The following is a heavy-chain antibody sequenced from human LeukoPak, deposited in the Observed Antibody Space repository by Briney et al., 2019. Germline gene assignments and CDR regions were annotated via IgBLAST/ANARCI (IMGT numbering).Heavy chain of an antibody. Sequence: SETLSLTCTVSGGSISSCYWSWIRQPAGKGLERIGRIYTSGSTNYNPSLKSRVTMSVDTSKNQFSLKLSSVTAADTAVYYCARDDPGSAAIGNWFDPWGQGTLVTVSS. CDR1: GGSISSCY. CDR3: ARDDPGSAAIGNWFDP. CDR2: IYTSGST. D-gene: IGHD2-2*02. V-gene: IGHV4-4*07. J-gene: IGHJ5*02.